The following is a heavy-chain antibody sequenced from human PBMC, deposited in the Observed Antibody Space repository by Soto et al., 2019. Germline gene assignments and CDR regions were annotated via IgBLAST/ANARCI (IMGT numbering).Heavy chain of an antibody. D-gene: IGHD3-3*01. CDR3: AKDQGGPYYDFWSGYYMVYYYYGMDV. Sequence: GGSLRLSCAASGFTFSSYGMHWVRQAPGKGLEWVAVISYDGSNKYYADSVKGRFTISRDNSKNTLYLQMNSLGAEDTAVYYCAKDQGGPYYDFWSGYYMVYYYYGMDVWGQGXTVTVYS. J-gene: IGHJ6*02. V-gene: IGHV3-30*18. CDR2: ISYDGSNK. CDR1: GFTFSSYG.